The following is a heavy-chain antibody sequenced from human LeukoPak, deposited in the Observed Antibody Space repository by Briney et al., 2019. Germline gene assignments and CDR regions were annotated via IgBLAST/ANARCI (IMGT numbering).Heavy chain of an antibody. CDR1: GDSISSNY. CDR2: IYYSGST. J-gene: IGHJ4*02. D-gene: IGHD3-22*01. CDR3: ARGFYDSSGYSSPSDS. V-gene: IGHV4-59*08. Sequence: SETLSLTCTVSGDSISSNYWSWIRQPPGKGLEWIGYIYYSGSTNYNPSLKSRVTMSIDTSNNHFSLRLSSVTAADTAMYYCARGFYDSSGYSSPSDSWGQGTLVTVSS.